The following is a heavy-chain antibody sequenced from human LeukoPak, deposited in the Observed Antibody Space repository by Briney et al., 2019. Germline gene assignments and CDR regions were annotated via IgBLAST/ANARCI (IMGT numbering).Heavy chain of an antibody. CDR2: IWYDGSNR. D-gene: IGHD6-19*01. Sequence: GGSLRLSCAASGFTFSSYGMHWVRQAPGRGLEWVAIIWYDGSNRYYADSVKGRFTISRDNSKNTLYLQMNSLRAEDTAVYYCARKGDIAVAGLVLDHWGQGTLVTVSS. CDR1: GFTFSSYG. V-gene: IGHV3-33*01. J-gene: IGHJ4*02. CDR3: ARKGDIAVAGLVLDH.